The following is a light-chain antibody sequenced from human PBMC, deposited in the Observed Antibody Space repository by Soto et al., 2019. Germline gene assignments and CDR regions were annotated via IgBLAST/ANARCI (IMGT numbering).Light chain of an antibody. J-gene: IGKJ3*01. CDR3: MQARQTPFT. CDR1: QSLLYIDGYNY. V-gene: IGKV2-28*01. CDR2: SAS. Sequence: DIVMTQSPLSLPVTPGEPASISCTSSQSLLYIDGYNYLDWYLQRPGQPPQLLIYSASNRASGVPDRFCGSGSGTDFTLKISRVEAEDVGVYFCMQARQTPFTFGPGTKVDIK.